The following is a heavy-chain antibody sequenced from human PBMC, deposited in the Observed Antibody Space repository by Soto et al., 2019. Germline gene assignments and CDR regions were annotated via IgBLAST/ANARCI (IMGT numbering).Heavy chain of an antibody. CDR2: SRNKANSYNT. D-gene: IGHD1-26*01. CDR1: GFTFSDYY. J-gene: IGHJ4*02. CDR3: ARDTGGSYDY. Sequence: EVQLVESGGGLVQPGGSLRLSCAASGFTFSDYYMDLVRQVPGKGLEWVGRSRNKANSYNTEYAASVKGRFSISRDGSKDSMYLQMNSLKTEDTAVYYCARDTGGSYDYWGQGALVTVSS. V-gene: IGHV3-72*01.